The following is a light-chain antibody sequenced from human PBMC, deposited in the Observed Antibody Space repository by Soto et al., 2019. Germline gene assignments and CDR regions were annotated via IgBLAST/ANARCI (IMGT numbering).Light chain of an antibody. CDR2: DAS. V-gene: IGKV1-33*01. CDR3: HQSHDLPLT. J-gene: IGKJ4*01. Sequence: DIQMTQSPSSLYASLGDRGNITCQATQDISNYLNWYQQKPGKDPRLLIFDASNLETGVPSRFSGSGSGTDSTFTISSLQPEDIATYYCHQSHDLPLTFGGGTKVDIK. CDR1: QDISNY.